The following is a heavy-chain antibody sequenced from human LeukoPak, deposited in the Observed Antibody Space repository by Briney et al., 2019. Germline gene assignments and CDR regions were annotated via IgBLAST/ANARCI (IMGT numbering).Heavy chain of an antibody. Sequence: ASVKVSCKASGYTFTSYDINWVRQATGQGPEWMGWMNPNSGNTGYAQKFQGRVTMTRNTSISTAYMELSSLRSEDTAVYYCARRGSGYYSSSWFDPWGQGTLVTVSS. CDR1: GYTFTSYD. CDR3: ARRGSGYYSSSWFDP. D-gene: IGHD3-3*01. CDR2: MNPNSGNT. J-gene: IGHJ5*02. V-gene: IGHV1-8*01.